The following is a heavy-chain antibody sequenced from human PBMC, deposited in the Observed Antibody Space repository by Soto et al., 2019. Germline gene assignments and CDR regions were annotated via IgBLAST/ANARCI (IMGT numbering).Heavy chain of an antibody. D-gene: IGHD2-15*01. CDR3: SRDLRVDRYCSGGTCYSVFAY. CDR1: GFTFGDYP. V-gene: IGHV3-49*03. CDR2: IRGKTFGGTT. Sequence: GGSLRLSCTTSGFTFGDYPLSWFRQTPGRGLEWVGFIRGKTFGGTTEYAASVKGRFAISRDDSTSIAYLQMSSLRTEDTALYYCSRDLRVDRYCSGGTCYSVFAYWGQGTLVTVSS. J-gene: IGHJ4*02.